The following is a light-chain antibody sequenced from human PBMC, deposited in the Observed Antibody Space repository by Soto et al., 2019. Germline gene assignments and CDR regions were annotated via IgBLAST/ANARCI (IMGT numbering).Light chain of an antibody. CDR1: SSDVGTYNY. CDR3: SSYTDSSTPCV. Sequence: QSVLTQPASVSGSPGQSITISCTGTSSDVGTYNYVSWYQLYPGKAPKLIIYEVSNRPSGVSNRFSGSKSGNTASLTISGLQADDEADYYCSSYTDSSTPCVFGTGTKLTVL. CDR2: EVS. V-gene: IGLV2-14*01. J-gene: IGLJ1*01.